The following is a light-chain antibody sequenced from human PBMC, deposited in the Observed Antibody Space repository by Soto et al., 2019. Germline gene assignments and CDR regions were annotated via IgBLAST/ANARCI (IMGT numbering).Light chain of an antibody. CDR3: QQCFAWSST. CDR1: QSIDNRY. V-gene: IGKV3D-20*02. Sequence: EIVLTQSPATLSSSPGERATLSCRASQSIDNRYFAWYQQKPGQAPRLLIYAASSRATGIPDRFGGSGSGTDFTLTISSLEPEDFAVYYCQQCFAWSSTFGQGTKVDIK. J-gene: IGKJ1*01. CDR2: AAS.